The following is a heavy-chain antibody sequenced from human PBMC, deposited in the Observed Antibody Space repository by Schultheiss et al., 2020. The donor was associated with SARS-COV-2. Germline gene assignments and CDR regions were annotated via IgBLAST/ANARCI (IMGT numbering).Heavy chain of an antibody. J-gene: IGHJ4*02. CDR2: ISGGGSYT. D-gene: IGHD6-6*01. Sequence: GGSLRLSCAAPGISFNNYAMTWVRQAPGRGLEWVSAISGGGSYTNYADSAKGRFTISRDNAKNTLYLQMNSLRAEDTAVYYCARDLYSSSVYWGQGTLVTVSS. V-gene: IGHV3-23*01. CDR1: GISFNNYA. CDR3: ARDLYSSSVY.